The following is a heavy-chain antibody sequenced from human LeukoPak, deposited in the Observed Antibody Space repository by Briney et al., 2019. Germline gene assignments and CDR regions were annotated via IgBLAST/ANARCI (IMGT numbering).Heavy chain of an antibody. CDR3: AKLGGNVGF. CDR1: GFTFSSYG. D-gene: IGHD4-23*01. J-gene: IGHJ4*02. V-gene: IGHV3-23*01. CDR2: INGGGGST. Sequence: PGGSLRLSCAASGFTFSSYGMHWVRQAPGKGLEWVSSINGGGGSTYYADSVKGRFTISRDNSNNTLYLQMNSLRAEDTAVYYCAKLGGNVGFWGQGTLVTVSS.